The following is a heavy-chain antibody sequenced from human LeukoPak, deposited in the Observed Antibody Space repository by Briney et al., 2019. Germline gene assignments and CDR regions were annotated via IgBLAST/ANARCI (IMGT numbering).Heavy chain of an antibody. CDR1: GFTFDDYA. CDR3: AKAGMVRGVGTYYYYMDV. J-gene: IGHJ6*03. Sequence: PGGSLRLSCAASGFTFDDYAMHWVRQAPGKGLEWVSLISWDGGSTYYADSVKGRFTISRDNSKNSLYLQMNSLRAEDTALYYCAKAGMVRGVGTYYYYMDVWGKGTTVTVSS. V-gene: IGHV3-43D*03. D-gene: IGHD3-10*01. CDR2: ISWDGGST.